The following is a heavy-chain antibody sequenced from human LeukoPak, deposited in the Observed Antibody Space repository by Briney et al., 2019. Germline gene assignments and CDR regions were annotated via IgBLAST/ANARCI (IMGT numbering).Heavy chain of an antibody. CDR2: INPSGGST. J-gene: IGHJ1*01. D-gene: IGHD3-16*02. CDR1: GYTFTSYY. CDR3: ARDYQNAEYFQH. V-gene: IGHV1-46*01. Sequence: GASVKVSCKASGYTFTSYYMHWVRQAPGQGLEWMGIINPSGGSTSYARKFQGRVTMTRDMSTSTVYMELSSLRSEDTAVYYCARDYQNAEYFQHWGQGTLVTVSS.